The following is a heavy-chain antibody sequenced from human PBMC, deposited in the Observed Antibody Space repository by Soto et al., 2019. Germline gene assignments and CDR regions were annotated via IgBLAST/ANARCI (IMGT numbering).Heavy chain of an antibody. D-gene: IGHD1-26*01. CDR2: ISSSGSTI. J-gene: IGHJ5*02. CDR1: GFTFSSYE. CDR3: ARDRGVGATTGVFDP. Sequence: EVQLVESGGGLVQPGGSLRLSCAASGFTFSSYEMNWVRQAPGKGLEWVSYISSSGSTIYYADSVKGRFTISRDNAKNSLYLQMNSLRAEDTAVYYCARDRGVGATTGVFDPWGQGTLVTVSS. V-gene: IGHV3-48*03.